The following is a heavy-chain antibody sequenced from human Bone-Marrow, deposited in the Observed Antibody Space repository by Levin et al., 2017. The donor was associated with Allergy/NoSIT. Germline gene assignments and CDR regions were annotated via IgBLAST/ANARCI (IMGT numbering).Heavy chain of an antibody. CDR3: ARGNYDLSAPYPYYDHGLDV. Sequence: GGSLRLSCKASGYSFTGHYMHWVRQAPGQGLEWMGRINPNNGGTNFVRKFQGRVTMTRDTSTNTVYIEVSGLNYDDTAVYYCARGNYDLSAPYPYYDHGLDVWGQGTTVTVSS. J-gene: IGHJ6*02. V-gene: IGHV1-2*06. CDR2: INPNNGGT. D-gene: IGHD3-22*01. CDR1: GYSFTGHY.